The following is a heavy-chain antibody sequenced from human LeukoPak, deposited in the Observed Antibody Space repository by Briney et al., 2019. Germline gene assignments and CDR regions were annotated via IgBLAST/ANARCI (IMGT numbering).Heavy chain of an antibody. V-gene: IGHV1-69*13. CDR1: GGTFSSYA. J-gene: IGHJ3*02. Sequence: SVKVSCKASGGTFSSYAISWVRQAHGQGLEWMGGIIPIFGTANYAQKFQGRVTITADESTSTAYMELSSLRSEDTAVYYCARDKGEYYYDSSGYRDAFDIWGQGTMVTVSS. CDR3: ARDKGEYYYDSSGYRDAFDI. CDR2: IIPIFGTA. D-gene: IGHD3-22*01.